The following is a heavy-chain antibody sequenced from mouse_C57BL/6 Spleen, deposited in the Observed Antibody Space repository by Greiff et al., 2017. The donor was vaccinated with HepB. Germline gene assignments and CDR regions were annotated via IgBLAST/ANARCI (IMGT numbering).Heavy chain of an antibody. D-gene: IGHD1-1*01. V-gene: IGHV1-69*01. CDR3: ARHGSSHFYAMDY. CDR1: GYTFTSYW. J-gene: IGHJ4*01. CDR2: IDPSDSYT. Sequence: QVQLQQPGAELVMPGASVKLSCKASGYTFTSYWMHWVKQRPGQGLEWIGEIDPSDSYTNYKQKFKGKSTLTVDKSSSTAYMQLSSLTSEDSAVYYCARHGSSHFYAMDYRGQGTSVTVSS.